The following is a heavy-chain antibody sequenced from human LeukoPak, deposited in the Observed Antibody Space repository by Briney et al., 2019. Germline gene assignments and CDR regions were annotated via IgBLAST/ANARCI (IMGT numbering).Heavy chain of an antibody. D-gene: IGHD3-9*01. CDR3: ARGRAALLRYFDWSYYFDY. CDR1: GGSFSGYY. Sequence: PSETLSLTCAVYGGSFSGYYWSWIRQPPGKGLEWIGEINHSGSTNYNPSLKSRVTISVDTSKNQFSLKLSSVTAADTAVYYCARGRAALLRYFDWSYYFDYWGQGTLVTVSS. J-gene: IGHJ4*02. V-gene: IGHV4-34*01. CDR2: INHSGST.